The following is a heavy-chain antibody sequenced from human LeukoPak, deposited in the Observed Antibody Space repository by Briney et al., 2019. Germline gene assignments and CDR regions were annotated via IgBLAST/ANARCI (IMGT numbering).Heavy chain of an antibody. J-gene: IGHJ4*02. Sequence: AGGSLRLSCAASGFTFSSYAMSWVRQAPGKGLEWVSSISSSGGSTYYADSVKGRSTISRDNSKTTLYLQMNSLRAEETAVYFCAKDFGSRGYTFWGQGTLVTVSS. V-gene: IGHV3-23*01. CDR2: ISSSGGST. CDR1: GFTFSSYA. CDR3: AKDFGSRGYTF. D-gene: IGHD5-12*01.